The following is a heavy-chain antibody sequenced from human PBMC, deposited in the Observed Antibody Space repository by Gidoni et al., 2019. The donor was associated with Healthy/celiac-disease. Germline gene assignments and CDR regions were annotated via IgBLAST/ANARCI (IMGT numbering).Heavy chain of an antibody. CDR3: ARMPSGGVVILCNDAFDI. Sequence: VQLQESGPGLVKPSQTLSLTCPVSGGSISSGGYYWSWIRQHPGKGLEWIGYIYYSGRTYYNPSLKSRVTISVDTSKNQFSLKLSSVTAADTAVYYCARMPSGGVVILCNDAFDIWGQGTMVTVSS. CDR2: IYYSGRT. CDR1: GGSISSGGYY. J-gene: IGHJ3*02. D-gene: IGHD3-3*01. V-gene: IGHV4-31*03.